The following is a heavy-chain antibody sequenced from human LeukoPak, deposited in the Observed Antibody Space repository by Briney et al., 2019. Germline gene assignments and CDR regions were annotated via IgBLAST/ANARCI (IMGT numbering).Heavy chain of an antibody. CDR2: VDSGGKT. CDR1: GFTVSGNY. V-gene: IGHV3-53*01. J-gene: IGHJ4*02. Sequence: GGSLRLSRATSGFTVSGNYLAWVRQAPGKGLECISVVDSGGKTYYADSVKGRFTLSRDTSQNTVDLQMNSLRAEDTAMYYCARDSTDYYRVLDNWGQGTLVTVSS. CDR3: ARDSTDYYRVLDN. D-gene: IGHD2-21*02.